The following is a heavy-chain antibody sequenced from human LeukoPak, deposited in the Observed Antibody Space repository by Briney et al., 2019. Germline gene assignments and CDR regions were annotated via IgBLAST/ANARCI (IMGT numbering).Heavy chain of an antibody. J-gene: IGHJ3*02. CDR1: GYTFTGYY. D-gene: IGHD3-22*01. V-gene: IGHV1-2*02. Sequence: ASVKVSCKASGYTFTGYYMHWVRQAPGQGLEWMGWINPNSGGTNYAQKFQGRVTMTRDTSISTAYMELSRLRSDDTAVYYCARVTPDDSSGYYIPDAFDIWGQGTMVTVSS. CDR2: INPNSGGT. CDR3: ARVTPDDSSGYYIPDAFDI.